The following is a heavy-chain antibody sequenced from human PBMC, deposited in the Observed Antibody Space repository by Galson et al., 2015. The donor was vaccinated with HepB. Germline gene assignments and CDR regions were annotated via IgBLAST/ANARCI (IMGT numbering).Heavy chain of an antibody. CDR1: GYTFTSYG. V-gene: IGHV1-18*04. J-gene: IGHJ3*02. CDR2: ISAYNGNT. CDR3: ARGNEGYSSSWYLEGAFEI. D-gene: IGHD6-13*01. Sequence: SVKVSCKASGYTFTSYGISWVRQAPGQGLEWMGWISAYNGNTNYAQKLQGGVTMTTDTSTSTAYMELRSLRSDDTAVYYCARGNEGYSSSWYLEGAFEIWGQGTMVTVSS.